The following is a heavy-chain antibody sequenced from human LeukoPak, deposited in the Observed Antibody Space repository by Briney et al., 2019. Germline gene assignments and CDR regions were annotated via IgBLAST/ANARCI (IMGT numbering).Heavy chain of an antibody. CDR3: AKGAYDYIEIAYFDY. CDR1: GFSFNNYA. J-gene: IGHJ4*02. V-gene: IGHV3-23*01. Sequence: GGSLRLSCVGSGFSFNNYAMNWVRQAPGKGLEWVSLIIGSSGSTFYADSVKGRFTISRDKSKNTLYLQMNSLRAEDTAVYYCAKGAYDYIEIAYFDYWGQGSLVTVSS. D-gene: IGHD5-12*01. CDR2: IIGSSGST.